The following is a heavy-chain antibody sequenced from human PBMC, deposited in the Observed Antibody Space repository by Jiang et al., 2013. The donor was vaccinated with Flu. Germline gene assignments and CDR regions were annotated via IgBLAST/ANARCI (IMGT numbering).Heavy chain of an antibody. D-gene: IGHD1-7*01. V-gene: IGHV4-4*02. J-gene: IGHJ4*02. Sequence: SGPGLVKPSGTLSLTCAISGGSISDHKWWSWVRQSPGKGLEWIGEIYHSGSSNYNPSLRSRVTMSVDESNNQFSLKLSSVTAADTAMYYCARNGNFGLDYWGQGTLVTVSS. CDR3: ARNGNFGLDY. CDR2: IYHSGSS. CDR1: GGSISDHKW.